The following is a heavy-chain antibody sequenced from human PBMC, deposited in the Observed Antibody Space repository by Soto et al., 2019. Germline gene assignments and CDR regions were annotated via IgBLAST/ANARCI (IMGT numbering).Heavy chain of an antibody. Sequence: SVKVSCKASGGTFSSYAISWVRQAPGQGLEWMGGIIPIFGTANYAQKFQGRVTITADESTSTAYMELSSLRSEDTAVYYCARAGRGEMATIIRNYYYYGMDVWGQGTTVTVSS. CDR1: GGTFSSYA. V-gene: IGHV1-69*13. D-gene: IGHD5-12*01. CDR3: ARAGRGEMATIIRNYYYYGMDV. J-gene: IGHJ6*02. CDR2: IIPIFGTA.